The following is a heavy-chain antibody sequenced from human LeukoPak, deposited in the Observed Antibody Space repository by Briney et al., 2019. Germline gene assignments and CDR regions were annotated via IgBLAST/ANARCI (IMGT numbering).Heavy chain of an antibody. CDR3: ARDGNYANTLDY. CDR1: GFTFSSYG. J-gene: IGHJ4*02. V-gene: IGHV3-30*03. D-gene: IGHD4-11*01. CDR2: ISYDGSNK. Sequence: GGSLRLSCAASGFTFSSYGMHWVRQAPGKGLEWVAVISYDGSNKYYADSVKGRFTISRDNSKNTLYLQMNSLRAEDTAVYYCARDGNYANTLDYWGQGTLVTVSS.